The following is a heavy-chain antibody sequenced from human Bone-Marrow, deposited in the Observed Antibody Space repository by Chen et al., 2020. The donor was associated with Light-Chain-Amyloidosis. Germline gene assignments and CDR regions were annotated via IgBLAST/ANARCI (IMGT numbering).Heavy chain of an antibody. J-gene: IGHJ4*02. CDR1: GGTFSSYA. Sequence: QVQLVQSGAEVKKPGSSVKVSCKASGGTFSSYAISWVRQAPGQGLEWMGGIIPIFGTANDAQKFQGRVTIPADESTSTAYMELSSLRSEDTAVYYCARVQSTVTTFFAAPPDYWGQGTLVTVSS. D-gene: IGHD4-17*01. V-gene: IGHV1-69*01. CDR2: IIPIFGTA. CDR3: ARVQSTVTTFFAAPPDY.